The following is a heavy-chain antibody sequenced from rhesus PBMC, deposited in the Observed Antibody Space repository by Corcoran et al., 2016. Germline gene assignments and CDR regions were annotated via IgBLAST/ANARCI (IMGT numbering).Heavy chain of an antibody. CDR2: IYGSGSST. J-gene: IGHJ4*01. CDR1: GGPISSQY. CDR3: ARHGNRGYSSGWSRGYFDY. D-gene: IGHD6S26*01. V-gene: IGHV4S11*01. Sequence: QVQLQESGPGLVKPLETLSLTCAVSGGPISSQYWSWFRQAPGQGLEWRGYIYGSGSSTNYNPSLKRRVTLSVDTSKNQLSLKLSSVTAADTAVYYGARHGNRGYSSGWSRGYFDYWGQGVLVTVSS.